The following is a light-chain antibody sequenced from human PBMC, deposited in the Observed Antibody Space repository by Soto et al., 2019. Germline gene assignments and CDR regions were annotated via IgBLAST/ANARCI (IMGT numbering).Light chain of an antibody. V-gene: IGKV1-5*01. CDR2: DAS. J-gene: IGKJ1*01. CDR3: QQYNSHSFWM. Sequence: DIQMTQSPPTLSASVGDRVTITCRASQTISTWLAWYQQKPGKAPKLLIYDASTLESGVPTRFSGRGSGTEFTLTISSLQSDDFAIYYCQQYNSHSFWMFRQGTQVDIK. CDR1: QTISTW.